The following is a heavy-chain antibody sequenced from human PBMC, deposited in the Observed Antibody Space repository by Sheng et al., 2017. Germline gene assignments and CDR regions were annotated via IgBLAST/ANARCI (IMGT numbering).Heavy chain of an antibody. CDR1: GGTFSSNG. D-gene: IGHD3-22*01. CDR2: IIPIFGTS. CDR3: ARSGITMMAMDV. Sequence: QVQLVQSGAEVKKPGSSVKVSCRASGGTFSSNGISWVRQAPGQGLEWMGGIIPIFGTSNYAQKFQGRVTNTADEPTSTAYMELSSLRSDDTAVYYCARSGITMMAMDVWGQGTTVTVSS. V-gene: IGHV1-69*13. J-gene: IGHJ6*02.